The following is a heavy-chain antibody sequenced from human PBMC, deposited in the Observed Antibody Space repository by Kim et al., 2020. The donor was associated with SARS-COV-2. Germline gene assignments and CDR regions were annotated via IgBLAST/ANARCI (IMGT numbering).Heavy chain of an antibody. D-gene: IGHD6-19*01. CDR2: VYSSGHT. V-gene: IGHV4-4*07. CDR3: ARDNRGWPDYKNYGLDV. Sequence: SETLSLTCAVSVGSLNNYYWSWVRQPAGKGLEWIGRVYSSGHTNYNPSLKSRVTLSVDTSENQFSLNVTSVTASDTAVYFCARDNRGWPDYKNYGLDVWGQGTAVTVSS. J-gene: IGHJ6*02. CDR1: VGSLNNYY.